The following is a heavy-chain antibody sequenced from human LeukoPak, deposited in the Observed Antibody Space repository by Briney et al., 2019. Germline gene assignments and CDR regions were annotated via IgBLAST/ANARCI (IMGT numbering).Heavy chain of an antibody. D-gene: IGHD4-17*01. CDR1: GFNFIDNS. Sequence: GGSLRLSCAGSGFNFIDNSMYWVRQAPGKGLEWVSTVSGSAANTYYAHSVKGRVTISTDNSKTTLYMQMNSLRADDTAVYYCAKGFQTYGELSFDVWGQGTLVAVSS. V-gene: IGHV3-23*01. CDR2: VSGSAANT. CDR3: AKGFQTYGELSFDV. J-gene: IGHJ4*02.